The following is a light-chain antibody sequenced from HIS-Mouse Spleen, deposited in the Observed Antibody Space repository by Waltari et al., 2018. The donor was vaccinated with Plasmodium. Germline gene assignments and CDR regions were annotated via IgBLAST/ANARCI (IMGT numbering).Light chain of an antibody. CDR2: DVS. CDR3: CSYAGSYTLV. V-gene: IGLV2-11*01. CDR1: SSAVGGNHY. Sequence: QSALTQPRSVSGSPGNSLTIPCTGTSSAVGGNHYVSWYQQTPGKAPKLMIYDVSKRPSGVPDRFSGSKSGNTASLTISGLQAEDEADYYCCSYAGSYTLVFGGGTKLTVL. J-gene: IGLJ2*01.